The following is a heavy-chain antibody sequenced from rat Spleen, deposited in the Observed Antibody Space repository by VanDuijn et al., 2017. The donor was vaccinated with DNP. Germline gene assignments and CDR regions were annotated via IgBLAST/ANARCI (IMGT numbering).Heavy chain of an antibody. Sequence: EVQLVESGGDLVQPGRSLKLSCVASGFTFNRYWMTWIRQVPGKGLEWVASISGSGTRTYYRDSVKGRFTISRDNAKSTLYLQMNSLRSEDMATYYCARPIYNNHGGFAYWGQGTLVTVSS. D-gene: IGHD1-10*01. CDR1: GFTFNRYW. J-gene: IGHJ3*01. CDR2: ISGSGTRT. V-gene: IGHV5-31*01. CDR3: ARPIYNNHGGFAY.